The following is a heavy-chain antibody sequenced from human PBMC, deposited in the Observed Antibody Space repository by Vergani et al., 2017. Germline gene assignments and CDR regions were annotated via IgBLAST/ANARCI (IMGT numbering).Heavy chain of an antibody. CDR3: SGAGRIVGVVNFHFDC. CDR1: GFTFSSYA. CDR2: ISGSGGST. J-gene: IGHJ4*02. D-gene: IGHD3-3*02. V-gene: IGHV3-23*01. Sequence: EVQLLESGGGLVQLGGSLRLSCAASGFTFSSYAMSWVGQAPGKGLEWVSAISGSGGSTYYADAVKGRFTISSDNSKNTLYLKMNSLRAADTAVYYCSGAGRIVGVVNFHFDCWRGGTLV.